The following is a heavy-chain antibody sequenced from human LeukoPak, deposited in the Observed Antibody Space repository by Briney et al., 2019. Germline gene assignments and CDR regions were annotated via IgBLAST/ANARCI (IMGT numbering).Heavy chain of an antibody. J-gene: IGHJ4*02. Sequence: SETLSLTCTVSGGSISTYYWSWIRQPPGKGLEWIGYSDYSGSTSYNPSLKSRVTISVDTSKNQFSLKLSSVTAADTAVYYCARVPGEPSVSFDYWGQGTLVTVSS. CDR1: GGSISTYY. D-gene: IGHD3-10*01. V-gene: IGHV4-59*12. CDR3: ARVPGEPSVSFDY. CDR2: SDYSGST.